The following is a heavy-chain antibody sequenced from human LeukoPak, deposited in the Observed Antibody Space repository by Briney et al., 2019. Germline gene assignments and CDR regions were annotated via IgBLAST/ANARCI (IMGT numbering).Heavy chain of an antibody. D-gene: IGHD3-10*01. CDR1: GGSISSYY. Sequence: SETLSLTCTVSGGSISSYYWSWVRQPPGKGLEWIGYIYYSGSTNYNPSLKSRVTISVDTSKNQFSLKLSSVTAADTAVYYCARFFNPITMVRETNVNWFDPWGQGTLVTVSS. CDR2: IYYSGST. V-gene: IGHV4-59*01. CDR3: ARFFNPITMVRETNVNWFDP. J-gene: IGHJ5*02.